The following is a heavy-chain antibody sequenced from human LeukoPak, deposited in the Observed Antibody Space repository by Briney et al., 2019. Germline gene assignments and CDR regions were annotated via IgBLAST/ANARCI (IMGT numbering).Heavy chain of an antibody. Sequence: SVKVSCKASGGTFSSYAISWVRQAPGQGLEWMGRIIPILGIANYAQKFQGRVTITADKSTSTAYMELSSLRSEDTAVYYCARALLKPHGKNYDFWSGYDDDAFDIWGQGTMVTVSS. CDR1: GGTFSSYA. V-gene: IGHV1-69*04. J-gene: IGHJ3*02. CDR3: ARALLKPHGKNYDFWSGYDDDAFDI. CDR2: IIPILGIA. D-gene: IGHD3-3*01.